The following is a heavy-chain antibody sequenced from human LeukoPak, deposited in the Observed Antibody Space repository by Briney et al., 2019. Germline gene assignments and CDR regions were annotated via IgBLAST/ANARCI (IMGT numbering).Heavy chain of an antibody. CDR3: AREGHSDLLTGYSPVEYYYYMDV. Sequence: GGSLRLSCAVSGFTLTNYAVHWVRQAPGKGLEWLAVMSNDGKNTYLADSVKGRFSVSRDISKDTLYLQMDSLRAEDTAVYYCAREGHSDLLTGYSPVEYYYYMDVWGKGTTVTVSS. CDR1: GFTLTNYA. J-gene: IGHJ6*03. CDR2: MSNDGKNT. D-gene: IGHD3-9*01. V-gene: IGHV3-30*04.